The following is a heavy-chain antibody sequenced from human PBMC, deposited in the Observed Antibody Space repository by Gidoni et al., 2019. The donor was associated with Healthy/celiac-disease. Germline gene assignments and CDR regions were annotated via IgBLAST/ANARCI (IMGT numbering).Heavy chain of an antibody. CDR1: GITFSDYY. V-gene: IGHV3-11*01. Sequence: QVQLVEAGGGLVKPGGSLRLSCAASGITFSDYYMSWIRQAPGKGLEWVSYISISGSPISYSDSVKGRFTISRDNAKTSLYLQMNSLRAEDPAVYSCASLYGSVSYDPYDYWGQGTLVTVSS. CDR2: ISISGSPI. D-gene: IGHD3-10*01. J-gene: IGHJ4*02. CDR3: ASLYGSVSYDPYDY.